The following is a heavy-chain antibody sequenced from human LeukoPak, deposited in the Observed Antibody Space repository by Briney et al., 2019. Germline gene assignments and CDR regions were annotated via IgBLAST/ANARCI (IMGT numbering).Heavy chain of an antibody. CDR1: GGSISSGSYY. D-gene: IGHD6-13*01. V-gene: IGHV4-61*02. Sequence: SETLSLTCTVSGGSISSGSYYWSWIRQPAGKGLEWIGRIYTSGSTNYNPSLKSRVTISVDTSKNQFSLKLSSVTAADTAVYYCARAMIGSSWSSRSYWFDPWGQGTLVTVSS. CDR3: ARAMIGSSWSSRSYWFDP. CDR2: IYTSGST. J-gene: IGHJ5*02.